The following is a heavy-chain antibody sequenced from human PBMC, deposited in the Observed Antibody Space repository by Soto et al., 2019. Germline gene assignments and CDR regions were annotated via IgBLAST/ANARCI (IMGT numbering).Heavy chain of an antibody. D-gene: IGHD4-17*01. CDR1: GFTFSSYG. V-gene: IGHV3-30*18. J-gene: IGHJ4*02. CDR3: AKDQDYGGNPFFFDY. Sequence: PGGSLRLSCAASGFTFSSYGMHWVRQAPGKGLEWVAVISYDGSNKYYADSVKGRFTISRDNSKNTLYLQMNSLRAEDTAVYYCAKDQDYGGNPFFFDYWGQGTLVTVSS. CDR2: ISYDGSNK.